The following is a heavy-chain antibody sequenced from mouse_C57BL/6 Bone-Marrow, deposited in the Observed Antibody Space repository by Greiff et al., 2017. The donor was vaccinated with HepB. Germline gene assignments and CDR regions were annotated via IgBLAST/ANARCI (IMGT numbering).Heavy chain of an antibody. CDR3: VRHALGYYSNYVGLYFGV. V-gene: IGHV10-1*01. D-gene: IGHD2-5*01. CDR1: GFSFNTYA. Sequence: EVQGVESGGGLVQPKGSLKLSCAASGFSFNTYAMNWVRQAPGKGLEWVARIRSKSNNYATYYADSVKDRFTISREDSESMLYLQMNNLKTEDTAMYYCVRHALGYYSNYVGLYFGVWGTGTTVTVSS. CDR2: IRSKSNNYAT. J-gene: IGHJ1*03.